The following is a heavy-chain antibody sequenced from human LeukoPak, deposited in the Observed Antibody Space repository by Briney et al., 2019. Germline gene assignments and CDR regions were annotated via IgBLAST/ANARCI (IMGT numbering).Heavy chain of an antibody. D-gene: IGHD3-10*01. J-gene: IGHJ6*02. CDR2: IYYSGST. CDR1: GGSISSYY. CDR3: ARAASRSYYYYGMDV. Sequence: SETLSLTCTVSGGSISSYYWGWIRQPPGKGLEWIGYIYYSGSTNYNPSLKSRVTISVDTSKNQFSLKLSSVTAADTAVYYCARAASRSYYYYGMDVWGQGTTVTVSS. V-gene: IGHV4-59*01.